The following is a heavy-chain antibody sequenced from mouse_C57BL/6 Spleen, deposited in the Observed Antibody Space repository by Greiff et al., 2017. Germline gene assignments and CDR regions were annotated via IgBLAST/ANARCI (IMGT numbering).Heavy chain of an antibody. Sequence: QVQLQQPGAELVMPGASVKLSCKASGYTFTGYSMPWVKKRPGQGLEWIGEIDPSESYTNYNQKFKGKSTLTVDKSSSTAYMQLSSLTSEDSAVYYCARGTVVATDYFDYWGQGTTLTVSS. V-gene: IGHV1-69*01. J-gene: IGHJ2*01. CDR2: IDPSESYT. CDR1: GYTFTGYS. CDR3: ARGTVVATDYFDY. D-gene: IGHD1-1*01.